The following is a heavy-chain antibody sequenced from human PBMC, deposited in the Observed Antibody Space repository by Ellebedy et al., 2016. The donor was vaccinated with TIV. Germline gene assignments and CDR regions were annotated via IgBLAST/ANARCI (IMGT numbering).Heavy chain of an antibody. CDR3: AKGSSSGFNYDRVGFEY. V-gene: IGHV3-23*01. J-gene: IGHJ4*02. CDR1: GFTFSSFA. D-gene: IGHD3-22*01. Sequence: GGSLRLSCAASGFTFSSFAMHWVRQAPGKGLEWLSVISADGANTFHAESVKGRFTISRDNSKNTLYVQLSRLKTEDTAVYFCAKGSSSGFNYDRVGFEYWGQGTLVTVSS. CDR2: ISADGANT.